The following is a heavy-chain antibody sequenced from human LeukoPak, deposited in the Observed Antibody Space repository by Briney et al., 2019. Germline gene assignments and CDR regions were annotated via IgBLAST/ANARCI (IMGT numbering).Heavy chain of an antibody. J-gene: IGHJ4*02. D-gene: IGHD2/OR15-2a*01. CDR1: GGSISSYY. Sequence: PSETQSLTCTVSGGSISSYYWSWIRQPPGKGLEWIGYIYYSRSTNYNPSLKSRVTISVDTSKNQFSLRLSSVTAADTAVYYCATQILLCHYFWGQGTLVTVSS. CDR3: ATQILLCHYF. V-gene: IGHV4-59*08. CDR2: IYYSRST.